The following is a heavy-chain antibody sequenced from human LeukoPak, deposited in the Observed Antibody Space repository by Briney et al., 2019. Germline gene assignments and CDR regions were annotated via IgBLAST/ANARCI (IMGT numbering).Heavy chain of an antibody. CDR3: GTSRWSGFVDS. D-gene: IGHD3-3*01. J-gene: IGHJ5*01. V-gene: IGHV3-30*04. Sequence: GRSLRLSCAASGFTFSSYEMHWVRQAPGKGLEWVAIISYDGSNKYYADSVKGRFTISRHNAKNTVYLQMDSLRAEDTAVYYCGTSRWSGFVDSWGPGTRVTVSS. CDR1: GFTFSSYE. CDR2: ISYDGSNK.